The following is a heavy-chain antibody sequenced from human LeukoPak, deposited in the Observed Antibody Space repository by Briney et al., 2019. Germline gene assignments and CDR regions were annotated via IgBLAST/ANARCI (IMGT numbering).Heavy chain of an antibody. CDR3: ARAPLSSSGWYLGFDP. Sequence: GASVKVSCKASGYTFTGYYMHWVRQAPGQGLEWIGWINPNSGGTNYAQKFQDRVTMTRDTSISTAYMELSRLRSDDTAVYYCARAPLSSSGWYLGFDPWGQGTLVTVSS. CDR2: INPNSGGT. V-gene: IGHV1-2*02. D-gene: IGHD6-19*01. CDR1: GYTFTGYY. J-gene: IGHJ5*02.